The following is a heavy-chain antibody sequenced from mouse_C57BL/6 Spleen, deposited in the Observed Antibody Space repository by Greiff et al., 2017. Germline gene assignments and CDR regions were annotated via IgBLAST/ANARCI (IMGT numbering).Heavy chain of an antibody. Sequence: QVQLQQPGAELVRPGSSVKLSCKASGYTFTSYWMHWVKQRPIQGLEWIGNIDPSDSETPYNQKFKDKATLTVDKSSSTAYMQLSSLTSEDSAVYYCARTFYGSSYDWYFDVWGTGTTVTVSS. D-gene: IGHD1-1*01. J-gene: IGHJ1*03. CDR1: GYTFTSYW. V-gene: IGHV1-52*01. CDR2: IDPSDSET. CDR3: ARTFYGSSYDWYFDV.